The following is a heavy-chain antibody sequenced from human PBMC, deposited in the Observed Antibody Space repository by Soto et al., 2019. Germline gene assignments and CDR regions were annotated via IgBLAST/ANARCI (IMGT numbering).Heavy chain of an antibody. Sequence: QMHLQESGSGLVKPSQTLSLTCAVSGGSVSSSAYSWSWIRQPPGKGLEWIGFIYQSGSTYYNPSLKSRVTMSLDRPNNQFSLKLSSVTAADTAVYYCARELLFYDSDGFSWDDAFDIWGQGTMVTVSS. J-gene: IGHJ3*02. CDR1: GGSVSSSAYS. CDR3: ARELLFYDSDGFSWDDAFDI. D-gene: IGHD3-22*01. V-gene: IGHV4-30-2*01. CDR2: IYQSGST.